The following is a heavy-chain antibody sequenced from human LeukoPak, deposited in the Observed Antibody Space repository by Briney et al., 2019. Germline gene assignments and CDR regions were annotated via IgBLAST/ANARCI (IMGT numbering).Heavy chain of an antibody. Sequence: SETLSLTCTVSGGSISSGGYYWSWIRQHPGKGLEWIGYIYYSGSTYYNPSLKSRVTMPADTSKNQFSLKLSSVTAADTAVYYCARRGYDILTGYYYIDYWGQGTLVTVSS. V-gene: IGHV4-31*03. D-gene: IGHD3-9*01. CDR1: GGSISSGGYY. CDR2: IYYSGST. CDR3: ARRGYDILTGYYYIDY. J-gene: IGHJ4*02.